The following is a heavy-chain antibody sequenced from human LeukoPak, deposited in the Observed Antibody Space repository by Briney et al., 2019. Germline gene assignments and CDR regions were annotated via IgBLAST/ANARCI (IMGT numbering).Heavy chain of an antibody. CDR2: ISSSSDYV. V-gene: IGHV3-21*01. Sequence: GGSLRLSCAASGFTFSSYNMNWVRQAPGKGLEWVSSISSSSDYVYYADSVKGRFTISRDNAKNSLYLQMKSLRAEDTAVYYCARGKTSQNIVTRKTYNWFDPWGQGTLVTVSS. CDR1: GFTFSSYN. D-gene: IGHD2/OR15-2a*01. J-gene: IGHJ5*02. CDR3: ARGKTSQNIVTRKTYNWFDP.